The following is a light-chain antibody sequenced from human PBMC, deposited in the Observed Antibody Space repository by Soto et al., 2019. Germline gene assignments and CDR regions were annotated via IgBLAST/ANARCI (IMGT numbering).Light chain of an antibody. J-gene: IGLJ3*02. CDR2: ENN. Sequence: NFMLTQPHSVSGSPGKTVTISCTRTSGSIASSYVQWFQQRPGSVPTTLIYENNERASGVPGRFSGSIDSSSNSASLTISGLRTEDEADYYCQSYDRSSPVVFGGGTKVTVL. CDR1: SGSIASSY. CDR3: QSYDRSSPVV. V-gene: IGLV6-57*04.